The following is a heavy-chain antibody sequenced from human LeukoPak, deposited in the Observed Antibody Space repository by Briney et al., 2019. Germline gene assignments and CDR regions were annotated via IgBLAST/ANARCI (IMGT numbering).Heavy chain of an antibody. V-gene: IGHV3-30*03. D-gene: IGHD1-26*01. Sequence: GRSLRLSCAASGFTFSSYGMHWVRQAPGKGLEWVAVISYDGSNKYYADSVKGRFTISRDNSKNTLYLQMNSLRAEDTAVYYCARDRMVYWAIDWGQGTLVTVSS. CDR1: GFTFSSYG. CDR3: ARDRMVYWAID. J-gene: IGHJ4*02. CDR2: ISYDGSNK.